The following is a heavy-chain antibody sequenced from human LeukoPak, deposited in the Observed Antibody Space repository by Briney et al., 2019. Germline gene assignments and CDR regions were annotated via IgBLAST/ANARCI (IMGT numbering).Heavy chain of an antibody. CDR1: GGSFNRYA. CDR2: IIPIFGTA. Sequence: SVKVSCKASGGSFNRYAISWVRQAPGQGLEWMGGIIPIFGTANYAQKFQGRVTITAAESTRTAYMELRTLRSEDTAIYYCARGRGETGGYYYVYWGRGTPVTVSS. J-gene: IGHJ4*02. D-gene: IGHD3-22*01. V-gene: IGHV1-69*01. CDR3: ARGRGETGGYYYVY.